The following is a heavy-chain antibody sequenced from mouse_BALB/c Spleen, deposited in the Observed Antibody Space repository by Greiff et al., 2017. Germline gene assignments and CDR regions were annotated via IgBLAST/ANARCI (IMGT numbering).Heavy chain of an antibody. CDR2: ISYSGST. V-gene: IGHV3-2*02. Sequence: EVKLEESGPGLVKPSQSLSLTCTVTGYSITSDYAWNWIRQFPGNKLEWMGYISYSGSTSYNPSLKSRISITRDTSKNQFFLQLNSVTTEDTATYYCARWTTVRSMDYWGQGTSVTVSS. J-gene: IGHJ4*01. D-gene: IGHD1-1*01. CDR1: GYSITSDYA. CDR3: ARWTTVRSMDY.